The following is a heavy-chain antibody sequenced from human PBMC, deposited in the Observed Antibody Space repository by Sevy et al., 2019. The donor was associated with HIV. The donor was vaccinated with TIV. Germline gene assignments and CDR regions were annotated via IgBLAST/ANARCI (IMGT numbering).Heavy chain of an antibody. CDR2: INHSGST. Sequence: SETLSLTCAVYGGSFSGYYWSWIRQPPGKGLEWIGEINHSGSTNYNPSLKSRVTISVDTSKNQFSLKLSSVTAADTAVYYCASLTAAGRRRLRHYGMDVWGQGTTVTVSS. J-gene: IGHJ6*02. CDR1: GGSFSGYY. D-gene: IGHD6-13*01. V-gene: IGHV4-34*01. CDR3: ASLTAAGRRRLRHYGMDV.